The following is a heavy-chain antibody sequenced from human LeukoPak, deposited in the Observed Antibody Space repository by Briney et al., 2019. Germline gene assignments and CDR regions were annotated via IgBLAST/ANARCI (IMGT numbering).Heavy chain of an antibody. V-gene: IGHV1-3*01. Sequence: ASVKVSCKASGYTFTSYAMHWVRQAPGQRLEWMGWINAGNGNTKYSQKFQGRVTITRDTSASTAYMELSSLRSEDTAVYYCARVKFSAAAGTFSLDGFDYWGQGTLVTVSS. CDR3: ARVKFSAAAGTFSLDGFDY. CDR1: GYTFTSYA. CDR2: INAGNGNT. D-gene: IGHD6-13*01. J-gene: IGHJ4*02.